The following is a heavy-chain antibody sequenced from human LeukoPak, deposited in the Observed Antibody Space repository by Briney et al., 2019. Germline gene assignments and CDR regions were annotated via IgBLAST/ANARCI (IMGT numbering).Heavy chain of an antibody. J-gene: IGHJ5*02. Sequence: SETLSLTCTVSGGSISSYYWGWIRQPPGKGLEWIGSIYYSGSTYYNPSLKSRVTISVDTSKNQFSLKLSSVTAADTAVYYCATPGYSSSWYWFDPWGQGTLVTVSS. V-gene: IGHV4-39*07. D-gene: IGHD6-13*01. CDR2: IYYSGST. CDR3: ATPGYSSSWYWFDP. CDR1: GGSISSYY.